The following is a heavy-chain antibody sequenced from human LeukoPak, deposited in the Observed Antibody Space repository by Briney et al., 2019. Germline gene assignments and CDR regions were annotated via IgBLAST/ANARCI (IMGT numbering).Heavy chain of an antibody. J-gene: IGHJ4*02. Sequence: ASVKVSCKASGFTFTSSAMQWVRQARGQRLEWIGWIVVGSGDTNYAQKFQERVTITRDMSTSTAYMELSSLRSEDTAVYYCAAGISPQAYDNLVYWGQGTLVTISS. D-gene: IGHD3-22*01. V-gene: IGHV1-58*02. CDR1: GFTFTSSA. CDR3: AAGISPQAYDNLVY. CDR2: IVVGSGDT.